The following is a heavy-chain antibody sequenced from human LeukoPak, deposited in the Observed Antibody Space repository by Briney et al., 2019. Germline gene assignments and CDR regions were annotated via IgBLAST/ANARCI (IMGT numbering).Heavy chain of an antibody. J-gene: IGHJ4*02. CDR3: ARGRPTNLGGIY. Sequence: ASVRASCKASGYTFTSHHINWVRQAAGQGLEWMGWMNPNSGNTAYAQNFQGRVTMTWDTSINTAYMELGSLRSEDTAEYYCARGRPTNLGGIYWGQGTLVTVSS. D-gene: IGHD7-27*01. CDR1: GYTFTSHH. CDR2: MNPNSGNT. V-gene: IGHV1-8*02.